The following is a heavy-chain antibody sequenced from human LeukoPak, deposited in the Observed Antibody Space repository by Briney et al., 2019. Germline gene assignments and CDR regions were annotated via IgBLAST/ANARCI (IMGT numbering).Heavy chain of an antibody. CDR2: ISSSSSYI. CDR1: GFTFSSYS. V-gene: IGHV3-21*01. CDR3: ARDSGDSSGD. J-gene: IGHJ4*02. D-gene: IGHD3-22*01. Sequence: GSLRLSCAASGFTFSSYSMNWVRQAPGKGLEWVSSISSSSSYIYYADSVKGRFTISRDNAKNLLYLQMNSLRAENTAVYYCARDSGDSSGDWGQGTLVTVSS.